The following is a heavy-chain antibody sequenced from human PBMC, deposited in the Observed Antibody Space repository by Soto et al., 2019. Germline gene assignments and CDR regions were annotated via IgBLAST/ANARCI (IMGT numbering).Heavy chain of an antibody. CDR2: INPSGGST. D-gene: IGHD5-12*01. V-gene: IGHV1-46*01. Sequence: QVQLVQSGAEVTKPGASVKVSCKASGYTFTSYYMHWVRQAPGQGLEWMGIINPSGGSTSYAQKFQGRVTMTRDTSTSTVYMDLSSLRSEDTAVYYCSREMATIAPFDYWGQGTLVTVSS. J-gene: IGHJ4*02. CDR1: GYTFTSYY. CDR3: SREMATIAPFDY.